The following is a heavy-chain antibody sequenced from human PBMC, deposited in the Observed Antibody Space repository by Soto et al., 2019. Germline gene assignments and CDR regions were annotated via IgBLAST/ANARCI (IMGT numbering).Heavy chain of an antibody. CDR3: ASNEYSSSSGAFDI. V-gene: IGHV3-66*01. J-gene: IGHJ3*02. D-gene: IGHD6-6*01. CDR1: GFTVSSNY. Sequence: GGSLRLSCAASGFTVSSNYMSWVRQAPGKGLEWVSVIYSGGSTYSADSVKGRFTISRDNSKNTLYLQMNSLSAEDTAVYYCASNEYSSSSGAFDIWGQGTMVTVSS. CDR2: IYSGGST.